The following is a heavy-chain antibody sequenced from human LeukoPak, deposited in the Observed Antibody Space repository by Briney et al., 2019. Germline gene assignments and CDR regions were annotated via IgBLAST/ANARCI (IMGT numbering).Heavy chain of an antibody. CDR2: INTDGSST. J-gene: IGHJ4*02. Sequence: PGGSLRLSCAASGFTFSSYWMHWVRQAPGKGLVWVSRINTDGSSTSHADSVKGRFTISRDNAKNTLYVQMNSLRAEDTAVYYCARLYGGYGDYYFDYWGQGTLVTVSS. CDR1: GFTFSSYW. CDR3: ARLYGGYGDYYFDY. V-gene: IGHV3-74*01. D-gene: IGHD4-17*01.